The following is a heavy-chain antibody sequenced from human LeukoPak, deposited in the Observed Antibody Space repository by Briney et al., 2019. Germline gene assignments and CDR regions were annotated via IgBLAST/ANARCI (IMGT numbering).Heavy chain of an antibody. CDR2: SSGSGGST. CDR3: AKRRSAAAAYSLDY. CDR1: GFTFISDA. J-gene: IGHJ4*02. Sequence: PGGSLRLAWAAAGFTFISDAMSWVRHAPGKGVEWVSGSSGSGGSTYYADSVKGRFTISRDNSKNPLYLQMNSLSAEDTAVYYCAKRRSAAAAYSLDYWGQGTLVTVSS. V-gene: IGHV3-23*01. D-gene: IGHD2-2*01.